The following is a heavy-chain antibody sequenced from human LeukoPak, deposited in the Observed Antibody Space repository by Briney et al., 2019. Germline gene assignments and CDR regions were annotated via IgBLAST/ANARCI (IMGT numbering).Heavy chain of an antibody. Sequence: SETLSHTCTVSGGSISGSTYYWGWVRQPPGKGLEWIGKIFYSGNTYYSPSLQSRVTMSADTSKNQFSLRLSSVTAADTALYYCERLFYSWGQGLEVTVSS. CDR2: IFYSGNT. J-gene: IGHJ4*02. CDR1: GGSISGSTYY. CDR3: ERLFYS. V-gene: IGHV4-39*01.